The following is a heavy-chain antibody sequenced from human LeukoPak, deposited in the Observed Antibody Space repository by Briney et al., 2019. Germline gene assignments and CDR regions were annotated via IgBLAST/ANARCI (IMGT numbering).Heavy chain of an antibody. V-gene: IGHV4-34*01. Sequence: SETLSLTCAVYGGSFSGYYWSWVRQPPGRGLEWIGEINHSGSTNYNPSLKSRVTISVDTSKNQFSLKLSSVTAADTAVYYCARDRLGVATVQLGVPPYYYYYMDVWGKGTTVTVSS. CDR1: GGSFSGYY. CDR2: INHSGST. J-gene: IGHJ6*03. D-gene: IGHD1-1*01. CDR3: ARDRLGVATVQLGVPPYYYYYMDV.